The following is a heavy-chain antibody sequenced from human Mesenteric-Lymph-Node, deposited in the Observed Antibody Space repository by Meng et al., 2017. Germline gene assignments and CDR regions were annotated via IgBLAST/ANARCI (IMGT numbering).Heavy chain of an antibody. J-gene: IGHJ6*02. CDR1: GGTFSSYA. D-gene: IGHD4-17*01. CDR2: MNPNSGNT. V-gene: IGHV1-8*02. Sequence: ASVKVSCKASGGTFSSYAISWVRQATGQGLEWMGWMNPNSGNTGYAQKFQGRVTMTRNTSISTAYMELSSLRSEDTAVYYCARVRDRYGDYGFYYYGMDVWGQGTTVTVSS. CDR3: ARVRDRYGDYGFYYYGMDV.